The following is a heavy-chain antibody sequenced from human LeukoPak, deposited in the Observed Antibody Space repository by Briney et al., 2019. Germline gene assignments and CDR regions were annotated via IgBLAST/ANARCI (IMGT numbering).Heavy chain of an antibody. D-gene: IGHD7-27*01. CDR2: ISYDGSNK. CDR1: GFTFSSYS. J-gene: IGHJ4*02. V-gene: IGHV3-30*03. CDR3: ARGALANWGSD. Sequence: HPGGSLRLSCAASGFTFSSYSMHWVRQAPGKGLEWVAVISYDGSNKYYADSVKGRFTISRDNSKNTLYLQMNSLRAEDTAVYYCARGALANWGSDWGQGTLVTVSS.